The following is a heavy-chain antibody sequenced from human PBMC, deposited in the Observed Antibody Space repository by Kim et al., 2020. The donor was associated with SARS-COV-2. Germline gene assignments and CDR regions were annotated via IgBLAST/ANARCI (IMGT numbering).Heavy chain of an antibody. J-gene: IGHJ3*02. CDR1: GFIVSSNY. D-gene: IGHD2-2*01. CDR2: IYSAGTT. Sequence: GGSLRLSCAASGFIVSSNYMTWVRQAPGKGLECISVIYSAGTTYYADSMKARFTISRDNSKNTLYLQMNSLRADDTALYYCAKGKPAAYAFDIWGQGTMVTVSS. V-gene: IGHV3-53*01. CDR3: AKGKPAAYAFDI.